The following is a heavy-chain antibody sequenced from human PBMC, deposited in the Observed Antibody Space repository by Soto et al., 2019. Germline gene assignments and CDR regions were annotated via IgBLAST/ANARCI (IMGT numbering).Heavy chain of an antibody. Sequence: ASVKVSCKASGYTFTSYAMHWVRQAPGQRLEWMGWINAGNGNTKYSQKFQGRVTITRDTSASTAYMELSSLRSEDTAVYYCARLGNYGDFDIWGQGTMVPVSS. CDR1: GYTFTSYA. D-gene: IGHD4-17*01. CDR2: INAGNGNT. CDR3: ARLGNYGDFDI. J-gene: IGHJ3*02. V-gene: IGHV1-3*01.